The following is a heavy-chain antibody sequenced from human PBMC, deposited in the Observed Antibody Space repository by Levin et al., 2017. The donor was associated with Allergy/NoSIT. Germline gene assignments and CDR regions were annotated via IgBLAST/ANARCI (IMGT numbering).Heavy chain of an antibody. J-gene: IGHJ4*02. CDR1: GFTFSSYA. V-gene: IGHV3-23*01. Sequence: GESLKISCAASGFTFSSYAMSWVRQAPGKGLEWVSAISGSGGSTYYADSVKGRFTISRDNSKNTLYLQMNSLRAEDTAVYYCAKVYGDLLYCSGGSCYCGYWGQGTLVTVSS. D-gene: IGHD2-15*01. CDR3: AKVYGDLLYCSGGSCYCGY. CDR2: ISGSGGST.